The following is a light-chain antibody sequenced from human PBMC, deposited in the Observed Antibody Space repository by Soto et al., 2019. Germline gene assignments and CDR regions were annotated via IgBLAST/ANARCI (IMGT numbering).Light chain of an antibody. CDR3: SSHTSSSTYG. CDR1: SSDVGVYYY. J-gene: IGLJ1*01. V-gene: IGLV2-14*01. Sequence: QSVLTQPASVSGSPGQSIAISCTGTSSDVGVYYYVSWYQQHPGKAPKLMIYDVSSRPSGVSDRFSGSKSGNTASLTISVLQAEDEFYLYCSSHTSSSTYGSGTGTKLPV. CDR2: DVS.